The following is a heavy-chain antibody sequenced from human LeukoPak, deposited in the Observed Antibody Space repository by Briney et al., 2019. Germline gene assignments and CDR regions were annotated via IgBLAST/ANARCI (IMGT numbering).Heavy chain of an antibody. D-gene: IGHD3-3*01. V-gene: IGHV3-30-3*02. CDR2: ISYDGSNK. Sequence: GGSLRLSCAASGFTFSSYAMHWVRQAPGKGLEWVAVISYDGSNKYYADSVKGRFTISRDNSKNTLYLQMNSLRAEDTAVYYCAKPGWDYDFWSGYSYLFDYWGQGTLVTVSS. J-gene: IGHJ4*02. CDR3: AKPGWDYDFWSGYSYLFDY. CDR1: GFTFSSYA.